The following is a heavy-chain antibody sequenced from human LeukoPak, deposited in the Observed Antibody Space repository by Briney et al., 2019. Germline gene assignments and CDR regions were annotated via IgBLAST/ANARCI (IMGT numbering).Heavy chain of an antibody. CDR2: IYYSGST. CDR1: GGSISSYY. Sequence: SETLSLTCTVSGGSISSYYWSWIRQPPGKGLEWIGSIYYSGSTYYNPSLKSRVTISVDTSKNQFSLKLSSVTAADTAVYYCAGLGVYSSSWFDYWGQGTLVTVSS. D-gene: IGHD6-13*01. J-gene: IGHJ4*02. V-gene: IGHV4-59*12. CDR3: AGLGVYSSSWFDY.